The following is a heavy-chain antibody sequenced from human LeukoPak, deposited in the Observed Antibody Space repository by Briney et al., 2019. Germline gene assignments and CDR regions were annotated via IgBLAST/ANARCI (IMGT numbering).Heavy chain of an antibody. CDR2: LYTSGST. CDR3: AQSSSYYTRFDY. D-gene: IGHD6-13*01. Sequence: SETLSLTCTVSGGSISSGSYYWSWIRQPAGKGLEWNGRLYTSGSTNYNPSLKSRVTISVDTSKNQFSLNLTSVTAADTAVYYCAQSSSYYTRFDYWGQGTLVTVSS. J-gene: IGHJ4*02. V-gene: IGHV4-61*02. CDR1: GGSISSGSYY.